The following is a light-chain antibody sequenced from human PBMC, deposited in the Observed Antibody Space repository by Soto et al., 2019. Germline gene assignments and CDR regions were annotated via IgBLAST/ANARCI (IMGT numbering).Light chain of an antibody. CDR1: QSISSW. CDR2: DAS. CDR3: QQYNSYSWT. V-gene: IGKV1-5*01. Sequence: DTQMTQSPSTLSASVGDRVTITCRASQSISSWLAWYQQKPGKAPKLLIYDASNLQSGVPSRFSGSGSGTEFTLTISSLQPDDFATYYCQQYNSYSWTFGQGTKLEIK. J-gene: IGKJ1*01.